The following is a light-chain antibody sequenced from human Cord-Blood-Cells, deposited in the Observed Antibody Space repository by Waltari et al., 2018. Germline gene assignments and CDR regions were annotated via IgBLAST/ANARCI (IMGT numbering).Light chain of an antibody. Sequence: DIQMTQSPSSLSASLGDRVTITCRASQGISNSLAWYQQKPGKAPKLLLYAASRLESGVPSRFSGSGSGTDYNLTISSLQPEDFATYYCQQYYSTPRTFGQGTKLEIK. J-gene: IGKJ2*01. CDR2: AAS. CDR1: QGISNS. CDR3: QQYYSTPRT. V-gene: IGKV1-NL1*01.